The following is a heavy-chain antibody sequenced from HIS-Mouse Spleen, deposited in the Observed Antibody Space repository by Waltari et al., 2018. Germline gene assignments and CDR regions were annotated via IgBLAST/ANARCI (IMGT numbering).Heavy chain of an antibody. CDR3: ARIAEGYSSGWYAFDY. CDR2: IDWDDDK. V-gene: IGHV2-70*15. CDR1: GFSLSNSGMG. Sequence: QVTLRESGPALVKPTQPLTLTCTFSGFSLSNSGMGLSWIRQPPGKALEWLARIDWDDDKYYSTSLKTRLTISKDTSKNQVVLTMTNMDPVDTATYYCARIAEGYSSGWYAFDYWGQGTLVTVSS. J-gene: IGHJ4*02. D-gene: IGHD6-19*01.